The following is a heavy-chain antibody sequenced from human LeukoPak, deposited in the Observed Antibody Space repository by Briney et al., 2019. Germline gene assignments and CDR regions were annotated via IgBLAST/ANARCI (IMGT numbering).Heavy chain of an antibody. V-gene: IGHV3-30*18. D-gene: IGHD3-9*01. CDR1: GSTVGDSY. CDR2: ISYDGRET. Sequence: GGSLRLSCAASGSTVGDSYMTWVRQAPGKGLEWVACISYDGRETFYADSVKGRFTISRDNSKNTLYLQLNSLRAEDTAVYYCAKDLTGPYLDYWGQGTLVTVSS. J-gene: IGHJ4*02. CDR3: AKDLTGPYLDY.